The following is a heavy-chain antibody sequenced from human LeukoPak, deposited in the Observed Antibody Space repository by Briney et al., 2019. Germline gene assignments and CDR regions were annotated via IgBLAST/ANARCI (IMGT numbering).Heavy chain of an antibody. Sequence: PGGSLRLSCAASGFTFSSYAMSWVRQAPGKGLEWVSAISGSGGSTYYADSVEGRFTIPRDNSKNTLYLQMNSLRAEDTAVYYYAKDLPGYSSGYTDYWGQGTLVTVSS. CDR2: ISGSGGST. CDR3: AKDLPGYSSGYTDY. D-gene: IGHD6-19*01. J-gene: IGHJ4*02. V-gene: IGHV3-23*01. CDR1: GFTFSSYA.